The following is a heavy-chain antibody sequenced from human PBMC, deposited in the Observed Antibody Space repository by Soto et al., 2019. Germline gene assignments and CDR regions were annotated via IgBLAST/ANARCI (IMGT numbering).Heavy chain of an antibody. J-gene: IGHJ5*02. CDR1: GGSISSGGYY. CDR3: AIRLYSYRSTNSFDP. V-gene: IGHV4-31*01. Sequence: QVQLQESGPGLVKPSQTLSLTCTVSGGSISSGGYYWSWIRQHPGKGLEWIGYIYYSGSTYYNPSLKLPVTISVDTSNNQFSLQLSSVTAAYTALYYCAIRLYSYRSTNSFDPLGQGTLVTVSS. D-gene: IGHD5-18*01. CDR2: IYYSGST.